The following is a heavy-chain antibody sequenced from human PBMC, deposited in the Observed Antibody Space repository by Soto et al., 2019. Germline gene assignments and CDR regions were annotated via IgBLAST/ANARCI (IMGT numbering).Heavy chain of an antibody. CDR1: EFTFSGAW. V-gene: IGHV3-15*01. Sequence: PGGSLRLSCVGSEFTFSGAWMSWVRQAPGQGLEWVGRVKSKRDGGTTDYAAPVRGRFTVSRDDSTNTVFLQMNSLKTEDTAVYYCTAEAYCGGGSCSAYWGRGTLVTVSS. CDR3: TAEAYCGGGSCSAY. D-gene: IGHD2-15*01. J-gene: IGHJ4*02. CDR2: VKSKRDGGTT.